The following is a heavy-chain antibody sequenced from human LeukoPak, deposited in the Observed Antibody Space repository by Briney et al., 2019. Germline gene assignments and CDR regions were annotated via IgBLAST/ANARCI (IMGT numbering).Heavy chain of an antibody. V-gene: IGHV4-59*01. Sequence: SETLSLTCTVSGGSIGSYYWSWIRQPPGKGLEWIGYIYYSGSTNYNPSLKSRVTISVDTSKNQFSLKLSSVTAADTAVYYCARDIVGATDYWGQGTLVTVSS. J-gene: IGHJ4*02. D-gene: IGHD1-26*01. CDR2: IYYSGST. CDR3: ARDIVGATDY. CDR1: GGSIGSYY.